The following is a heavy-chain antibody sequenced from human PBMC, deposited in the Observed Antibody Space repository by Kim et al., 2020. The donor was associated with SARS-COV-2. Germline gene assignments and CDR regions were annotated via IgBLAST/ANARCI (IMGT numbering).Heavy chain of an antibody. CDR3: AKNVDITSVTFLWYFDI. Sequence: GGSLRLSCVASRCTFSSSAMTWVRQAPGKGLEWVSTIFGSGNGKYYADSGKGRFVVSRDNSKNTLYLQMNNLRGDDTAIYFCAKNVDITSVTFLWYFDIWGRGSALTVSS. D-gene: IGHD3-9*01. CDR1: RCTFSSSA. J-gene: IGHJ2*01. V-gene: IGHV3-23*01. CDR2: IFGSGNGK.